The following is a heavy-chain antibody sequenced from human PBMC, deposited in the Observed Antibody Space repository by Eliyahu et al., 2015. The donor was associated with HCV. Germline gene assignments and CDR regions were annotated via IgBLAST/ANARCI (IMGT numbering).Heavy chain of an antibody. CDR1: GFTFDDYA. CDR2: ISWNSGSI. Sequence: EVQLVESGGGLVQPGRSLRLSCAASGFTFDDYAXHWVRQAPGKGLEGVSGISWNSGSIGYADSVKGRFTISRDNAKNSLYLQMNSLRAEDTALYYCAKVRCSSTSCYEEDSAFDIWGQGTMVTVSS. CDR3: AKVRCSSTSCYEEDSAFDI. J-gene: IGHJ3*02. V-gene: IGHV3-9*01. D-gene: IGHD2-2*01.